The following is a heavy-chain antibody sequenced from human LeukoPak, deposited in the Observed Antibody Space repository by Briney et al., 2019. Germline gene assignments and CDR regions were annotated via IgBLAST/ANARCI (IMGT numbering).Heavy chain of an antibody. CDR3: AGDFDY. V-gene: IGHV3-30-3*01. CDR2: ISYDGGNK. J-gene: IGHJ4*02. Sequence: SGGSLRLSCGASGFSFSSYAMHWVRQAPGKGGEWGAAISYDGGNKYYADSVKGRFTISRDNSKNTLYLQMNSLRAEDTAVYYCAGDFDYWGQGTLVTVSS. CDR1: GFSFSSYA.